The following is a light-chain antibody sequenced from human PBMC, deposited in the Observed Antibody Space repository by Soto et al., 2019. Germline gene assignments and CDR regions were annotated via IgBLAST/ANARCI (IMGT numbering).Light chain of an antibody. CDR2: VAS. J-gene: IGKJ2*01. Sequence: EIVLTQSPATLSVSPGERATLSCRASQSVNQKLGWYQQKPGQAPRLLIYVASYRATGIPARVSGSGSGTEYTLTISNLQAEDFVVYYCQQFNNWPHTFGQGTRLEIK. CDR3: QQFNNWPHT. CDR1: QSVNQK. V-gene: IGKV3-15*01.